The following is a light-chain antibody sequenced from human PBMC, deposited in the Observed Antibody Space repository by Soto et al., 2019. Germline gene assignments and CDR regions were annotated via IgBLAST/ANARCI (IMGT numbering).Light chain of an antibody. CDR3: LQFGTSPPAFT. CDR1: QSVDSRF. J-gene: IGKJ2*01. Sequence: ESMLTQSPGTLSLSPGERATLSCRASQSVDSRFLTWYQQKPGQTPRLLIYGTSIRATGIPERFSGSGSGTDFTLIISRVEPEDSAVYYCLQFGTSPPAFTFGQGTKLEI. CDR2: GTS. V-gene: IGKV3-20*01.